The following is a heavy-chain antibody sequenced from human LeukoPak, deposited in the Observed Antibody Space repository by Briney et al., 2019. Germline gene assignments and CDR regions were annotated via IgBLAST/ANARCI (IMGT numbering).Heavy chain of an antibody. CDR3: ARDYRIAVVDFRFDY. D-gene: IGHD6-19*01. CDR2: INPNSGGT. V-gene: IGHV1-2*02. J-gene: IGHJ4*02. CDR1: GYTFTGYY. Sequence: ASVKVSCKASGYTFTGYYMHWVRQAPGQGLEWMGWINPNSGGTNYAQKFQGRVTMTRDTSISTAYMELSRLRSDDTAVYYCARDYRIAVVDFRFDYWGQGALVTVSS.